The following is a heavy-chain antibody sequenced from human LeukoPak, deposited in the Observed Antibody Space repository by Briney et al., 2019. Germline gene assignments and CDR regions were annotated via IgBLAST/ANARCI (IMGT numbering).Heavy chain of an antibody. D-gene: IGHD3-10*01. CDR3: ARRRNMVRGVRGAFDI. CDR2: IYHSGST. V-gene: IGHV4-39*07. J-gene: IGHJ3*02. CDR1: GGSISSSSYY. Sequence: PSETLSLTCTVSGGSISSSSYYWGWIRQPPGKGLEWIGSIYHSGSTYYNPSLKSRVTISVDTSKNQFSLKLSSVTAADTAVYYCARRRNMVRGVRGAFDIWGQGTMVTVSS.